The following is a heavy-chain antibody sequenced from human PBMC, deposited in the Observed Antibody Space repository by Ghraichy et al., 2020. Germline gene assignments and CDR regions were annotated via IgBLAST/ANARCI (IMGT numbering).Heavy chain of an antibody. CDR1: GGTFGTTA. V-gene: IGHV1-69*13. CDR3: AKTDWNYGGHWFGP. Sequence: SVKVSCKASGGTFGTTAVNWVRQAPGQGLEWMGEIIPIFGTTNYAQNFQDRVTITADGSTSKAYMELSSLRFEDTAIYYCAKTDWNYGGHWFGPWGQGTLVTVSS. J-gene: IGHJ5*02. D-gene: IGHD1-1*01. CDR2: IIPIFGTT.